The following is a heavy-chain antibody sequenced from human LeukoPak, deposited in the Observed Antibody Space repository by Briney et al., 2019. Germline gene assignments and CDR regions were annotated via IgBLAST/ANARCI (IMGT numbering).Heavy chain of an antibody. V-gene: IGHV3-23*01. CDR1: GFNFGSYS. CDR3: AREGVTNYFDY. J-gene: IGHJ4*02. D-gene: IGHD5-18*01. Sequence: TGGSLRLSCAASGFNFGSYSMTWVRQAPGKGLEWVSVISADSATTFYADSVKGRFTISRDNAKNTVFLQMSSLRAEDTAVYYCAREGVTNYFDYWGQGTLVTVSS. CDR2: ISADSATT.